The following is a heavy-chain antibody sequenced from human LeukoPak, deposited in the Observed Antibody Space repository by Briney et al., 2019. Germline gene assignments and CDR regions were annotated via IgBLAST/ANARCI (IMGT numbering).Heavy chain of an antibody. CDR2: IYYSGNT. J-gene: IGHJ4*02. V-gene: IGHV4-59*01. D-gene: IGHD3-16*01. Sequence: KPSETLSLTCTVSGGSFSTYYWNWIRQPPGKGLEWIGYIYYSGNTDHNPSLKSRVTMSLDTAKNQFSLDLSSVTAADTAVYYCARAVITFGGAVAKGFDCWGQGTLVTVSS. CDR3: ARAVITFGGAVAKGFDC. CDR1: GGSFSTYY.